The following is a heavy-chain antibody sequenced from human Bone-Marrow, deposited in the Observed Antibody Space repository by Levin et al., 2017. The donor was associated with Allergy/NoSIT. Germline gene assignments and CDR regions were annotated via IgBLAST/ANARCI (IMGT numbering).Heavy chain of an antibody. J-gene: IGHJ4*01. CDR2: LSYDGTTE. CDR3: ARTGVNLRLDFDS. V-gene: IGHV3-30*03. Sequence: AGESLKISCVGSGFTFENHGIHWVRQAPGRGLEWLSVLSYDGTTEYLADFVKGRLTMSRDNSKNTVYLHIHSLRPDDTAVYYCARTGVNLRLDFDSWGHGILVTVSS. D-gene: IGHD2-8*01. CDR1: GFTFENHG.